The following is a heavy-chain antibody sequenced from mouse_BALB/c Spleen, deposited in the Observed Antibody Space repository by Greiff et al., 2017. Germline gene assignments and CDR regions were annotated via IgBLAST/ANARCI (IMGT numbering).Heavy chain of an antibody. D-gene: IGHD1-1*01. CDR2: INPSTGYT. CDR3: ARWDYGSSSFDY. CDR1: GYTFTSYW. Sequence: QVQLQQPGAELAKPGASVKMSCKASGYTFTSYWMHWVKQRPGQGLEWIGYINPSTGYTEYNQKFKDKATLTADKSSSTAYMQLSSLTSEDSAVYYCARWDYGSSSFDYWGQGTTLTVSS. V-gene: IGHV1-7*01. J-gene: IGHJ2*01.